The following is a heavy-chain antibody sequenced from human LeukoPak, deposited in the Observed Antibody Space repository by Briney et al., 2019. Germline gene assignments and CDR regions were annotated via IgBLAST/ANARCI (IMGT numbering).Heavy chain of an antibody. D-gene: IGHD2-2*02. Sequence: PGGSLRLSCAASGFTFSSYAMSWVRQAPGKGLEWVSAISGSGGSTYYADSVKGRFTISRDNSKNTLYLQMDSLRAEDTAVYYCAKDTGGYCSSTSCYNNWFDPWGQGTLVTVSS. J-gene: IGHJ5*02. CDR2: ISGSGGST. CDR3: AKDTGGYCSSTSCYNNWFDP. CDR1: GFTFSSYA. V-gene: IGHV3-23*01.